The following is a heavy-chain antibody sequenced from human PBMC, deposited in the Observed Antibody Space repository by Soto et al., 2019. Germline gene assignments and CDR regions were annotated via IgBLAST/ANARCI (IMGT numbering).Heavy chain of an antibody. CDR1: GGSVSNDAYY. CDR3: ARLGIGWEFPFDY. J-gene: IGHJ4*02. V-gene: IGHV4-61*08. D-gene: IGHD1-26*01. Sequence: QVQLQESGPGLVKPSETLSLTCIVSGGSVSNDAYYWSWIRQPPGKGLEWIGYIYHSGSTYYNPSIKGRVSIAADTSANQFSLQVSCVTAADTAVYYCARLGIGWEFPFDYWGQGTLVNVSS. CDR2: IYHSGST.